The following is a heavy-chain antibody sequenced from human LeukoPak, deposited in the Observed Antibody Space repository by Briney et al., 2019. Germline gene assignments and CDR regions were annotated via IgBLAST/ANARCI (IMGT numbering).Heavy chain of an antibody. Sequence: SSETLSLTCTVSGGPISSYYWSWIRQPAGKGLEWIGRIYTSGSTNYNPSLKSRVTMSVDTSKNQFSLKLSSVTAADTAVYYCARERGYSYGASGDYYYYYMDVWGKGTTVTVSS. V-gene: IGHV4-4*07. CDR3: ARERGYSYGASGDYYYYYMDV. J-gene: IGHJ6*03. CDR2: IYTSGST. D-gene: IGHD5-18*01. CDR1: GGPISSYY.